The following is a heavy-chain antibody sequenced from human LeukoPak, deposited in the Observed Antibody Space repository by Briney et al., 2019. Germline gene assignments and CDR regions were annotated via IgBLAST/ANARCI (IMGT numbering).Heavy chain of an antibody. Sequence: KASQTLSLTCTVSGGSISSGSYYWRWIRQPAGKGLEWIVRIYTSGSTNYNPSLKSRVTISVDTSKNQFSLKLSSVTAADTAVYYCASVGPNCSGGSCTDYWGQGTLVTVSS. CDR2: IYTSGST. J-gene: IGHJ4*02. CDR3: ASVGPNCSGGSCTDY. V-gene: IGHV4-61*02. D-gene: IGHD2-15*01. CDR1: GGSISSGSYY.